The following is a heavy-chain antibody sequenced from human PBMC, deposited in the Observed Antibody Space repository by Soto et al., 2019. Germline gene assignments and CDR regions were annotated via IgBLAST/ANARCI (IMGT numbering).Heavy chain of an antibody. J-gene: IGHJ4*02. CDR1: SGSISSSSYY. CDR2: IYYSGST. D-gene: IGHD5-18*01. V-gene: IGHV4-39*01. CDR3: ARRVMVTSYYFDY. Sequence: QLQLQESGPGLVKPSETLSLTCTVSSGSISSSSYYWAWIRQPPGKGLEWIGSIYYSGSTYYNPSLNSRVTIFVDTSKNQFSLKLSSVTAADTAVYYCARRVMVTSYYFDYWGQGTLVTVSS.